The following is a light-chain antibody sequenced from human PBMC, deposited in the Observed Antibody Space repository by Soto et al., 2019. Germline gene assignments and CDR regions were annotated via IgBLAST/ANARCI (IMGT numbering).Light chain of an antibody. Sequence: QSVLTQPASVSGSPGQSTTISCTGTSSDIGAYNYVSWYQQHPAKAPKLMIYDVSNRPSGVSNRFSGSKSGNTASLTISGLQAEDEADYYCSSYTSSSTRVFGGGTKVTVL. V-gene: IGLV2-14*03. CDR1: SSDIGAYNY. J-gene: IGLJ3*02. CDR3: SSYTSSSTRV. CDR2: DVS.